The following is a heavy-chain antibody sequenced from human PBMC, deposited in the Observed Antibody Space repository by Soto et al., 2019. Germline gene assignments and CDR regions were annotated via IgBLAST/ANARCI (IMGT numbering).Heavy chain of an antibody. D-gene: IGHD3-9*01. CDR1: RGSVSSGSFY. V-gene: IGHV4-39*01. CDR3: GRHRMGEIRYFDGSTRKYSYGMDV. CDR2: IYYGGST. J-gene: IGHJ6*02. Sequence: PSETLSLTCTVSRGSVSSGSFYWAWIRQPPGKGLEWIGSIYYGGSTHYNPSLKSRVSISVDTSKNQFSLKLTSVTAADTAVYYCGRHRMGEIRYFDGSTRKYSYGMDVWGQGTTVTVSS.